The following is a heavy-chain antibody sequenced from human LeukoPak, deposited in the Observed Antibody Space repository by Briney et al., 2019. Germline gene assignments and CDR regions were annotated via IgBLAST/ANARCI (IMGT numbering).Heavy chain of an antibody. CDR2: IYYSGST. V-gene: IGHV4-59*08. CDR3: ARGVSYYDSSGYYNEYFQH. Sequence: SETLSLTCAVSGGSISSYYWSWVRQPPGKELEWIGYIYYSGSTNYNPSLKSRVTISVDTSKNQFSLNLSSVTAADTAVYYCARGVSYYDSSGYYNEYFQHWGQGTLVTVSS. D-gene: IGHD3-22*01. J-gene: IGHJ1*01. CDR1: GGSISSYY.